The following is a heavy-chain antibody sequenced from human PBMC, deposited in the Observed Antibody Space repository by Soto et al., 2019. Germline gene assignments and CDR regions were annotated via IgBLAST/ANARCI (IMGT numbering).Heavy chain of an antibody. Sequence: SETLSLTCAVHGASFSGYYWSWVRQSPGKGLEWIGEITHSGTTNYSPSLKSRVTISVDTSKNHFFLSLRSVTAADTGVYYFARVSCSGGSSSLTSRYNYYVMDVWGQGTTVTVSS. CDR2: ITHSGTT. CDR1: GASFSGYY. J-gene: IGHJ6*02. V-gene: IGHV4-34*01. D-gene: IGHD2-15*01. CDR3: ARVSCSGGSSSLTSRYNYYVMDV.